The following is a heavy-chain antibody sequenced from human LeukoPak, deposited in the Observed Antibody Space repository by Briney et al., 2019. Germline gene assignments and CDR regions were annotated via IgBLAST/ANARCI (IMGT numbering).Heavy chain of an antibody. V-gene: IGHV3-23*01. Sequence: GSPRLSCAASGFTFSSYAMSWVCQAPGKGLEWVSAISCSGGSTYYADSVKARFTISRDNSKNTLYLQMNSLRAEDTAVYYCATGRLTASGFDPWGQGTMVTVSS. CDR2: ISCSGGST. CDR1: GFTFSSYA. CDR3: ATGRLTASGFDP. J-gene: IGHJ5*02. D-gene: IGHD3-3*01.